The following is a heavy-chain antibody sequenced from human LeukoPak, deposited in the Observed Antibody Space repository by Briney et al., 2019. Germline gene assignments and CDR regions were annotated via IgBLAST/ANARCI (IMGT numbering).Heavy chain of an antibody. CDR2: ISYDGSNK. CDR1: GFTFSSYA. D-gene: IGHD1-1*01. CDR3: ASPRLEPAVDY. J-gene: IGHJ4*02. V-gene: IGHV3-30-3*01. Sequence: GGSLRLSCAASGFTFSSYAMHWVRQAPGKGLEWAAVISYDGSNKYYADSVKGRFTISRDNSKNTLYLQMNSLRAEDTAVYYCASPRLEPAVDYWGQGTLVTVSS.